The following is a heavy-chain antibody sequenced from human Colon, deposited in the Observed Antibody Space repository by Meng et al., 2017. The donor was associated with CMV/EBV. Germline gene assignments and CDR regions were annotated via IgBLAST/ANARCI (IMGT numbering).Heavy chain of an antibody. CDR1: GGSISSSTYY. CDR2: IYYSGYT. Sequence: LKPQDAGPGLVKPSETPSLTCTVSGGSISSSTYYWGWIRQTPGKGLEWIGNIYYSGYTYYNPSLKSRLTISVDTSKNQFSLKLTSVTAADTAVYYCATDYGDYYFDRWGQGTLVT. D-gene: IGHD4-17*01. V-gene: IGHV4-39*07. J-gene: IGHJ4*02. CDR3: ATDYGDYYFDR.